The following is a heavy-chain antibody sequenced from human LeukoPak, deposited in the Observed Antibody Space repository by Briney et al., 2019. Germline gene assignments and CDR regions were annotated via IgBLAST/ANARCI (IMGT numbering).Heavy chain of an antibody. CDR3: AKWERLNRVFF. CDR1: GDSISSGSFY. D-gene: IGHD1-26*01. J-gene: IGHJ4*02. V-gene: IGHV4-61*02. CDR2: IYTGGNT. Sequence: SETLSLTCTVSGDSISSGSFYWSWIRQPAGKGLEWIGRIYTGGNTNYNPSLQSRVAISIDTSKNQFSLKVSSVTAADTAVYYCAKWERLNRVFFWGQGTLVAVSS.